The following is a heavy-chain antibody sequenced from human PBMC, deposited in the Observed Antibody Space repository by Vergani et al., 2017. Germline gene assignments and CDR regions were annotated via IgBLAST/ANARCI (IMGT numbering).Heavy chain of an antibody. CDR1: GYSITSGNY. V-gene: IGHV4-38-2*01. J-gene: IGHJ1*01. CDR3: ARQFCGGDCYSFRVDFFKP. CDR2: IYHRGYA. D-gene: IGHD2-21*02. Sequence: QVQLQESGPGLVKPSETLSLTCAVSGYSITSGNYCGWIRQPPGKGLEWIGRIYHRGYASSNPSLKSRVTISVDTSKNQFSLRLTSVTAADTAFYCCARQFCGGDCYSFRVDFFKPWGQGALLTVSS.